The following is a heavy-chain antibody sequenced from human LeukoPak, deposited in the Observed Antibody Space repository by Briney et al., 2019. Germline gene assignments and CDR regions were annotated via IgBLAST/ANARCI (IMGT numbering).Heavy chain of an antibody. J-gene: IGHJ1*01. CDR2: ISGRGGTT. D-gene: IGHD1-26*01. V-gene: IGHV3-23*01. CDR3: AKRVVVGATSPYSDFQD. Sequence: GGSLRLSCVASGFTFSSYAMGWVRQAPGEGLEWVSGISGRGGTTHYAGSVKGRFSISRDNSKNTLYLQMDSLRAEDTALYYCAKRVVVGATSPYSDFQDWGQGTLVTVSS. CDR1: GFTFSSYA.